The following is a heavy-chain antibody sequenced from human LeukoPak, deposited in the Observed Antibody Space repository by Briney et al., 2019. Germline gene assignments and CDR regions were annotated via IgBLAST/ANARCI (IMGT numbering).Heavy chain of an antibody. Sequence: PGGSLRLSCAASRFTFSSYSMNWVRQAPGKGLEWVSYISSSSSYIYYADSVKGRFTISRDNAKNSLYLQMNSLRAEDTAVYYCARDKRLAGTCFDYWGQGTLVTVSS. CDR1: RFTFSSYS. D-gene: IGHD6-19*01. V-gene: IGHV3-21*05. J-gene: IGHJ4*02. CDR2: ISSSSSYI. CDR3: ARDKRLAGTCFDY.